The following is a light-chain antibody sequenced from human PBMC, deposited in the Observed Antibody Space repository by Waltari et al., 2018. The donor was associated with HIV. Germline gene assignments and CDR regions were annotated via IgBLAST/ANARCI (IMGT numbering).Light chain of an antibody. Sequence: QSALTQPASVSGSPGQSITISCTGTSSDVGRYNLVSWYLQHPGKAPKLMIFDVSNRPSGVSNRCSGSKSGNTASLTISGLQADDEADYYCSSYTSSSTYVFGTGTKVTVL. V-gene: IGLV2-14*02. CDR1: SSDVGRYNL. CDR3: SSYTSSSTYV. J-gene: IGLJ1*01. CDR2: DVS.